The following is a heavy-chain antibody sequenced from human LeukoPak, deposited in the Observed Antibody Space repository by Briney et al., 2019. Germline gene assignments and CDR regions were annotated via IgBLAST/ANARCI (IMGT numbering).Heavy chain of an antibody. CDR1: GFTFSNFA. Sequence: GGSLRLSCAASGFTFSNFAMSWARQAPGKGLEWVSSISGSGDSTYYADSVKGRFTISRDNSKNNMYLQMNSLRAEDTAVYHCANLASSVVPAAIGYRGQGSLVTVSS. V-gene: IGHV3-23*01. CDR3: ANLASSVVPAAIGY. D-gene: IGHD2-2*01. CDR2: ISGSGDST. J-gene: IGHJ4*02.